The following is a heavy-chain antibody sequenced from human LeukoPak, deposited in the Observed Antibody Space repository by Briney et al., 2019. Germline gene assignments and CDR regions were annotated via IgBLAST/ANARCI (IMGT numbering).Heavy chain of an antibody. D-gene: IGHD2-2*01. CDR2: IYTSGST. J-gene: IGHJ3*02. CDR3: ARIPTNAVPAAHNGFDI. CDR1: GGSISSGSYY. Sequence: SQTLSLTCTVSGGSISSGSYYWSWIRQPAGKGLEWIGRIYTSGSTNYNPSLKSRVTISVDTSKNQFSLKLSSVTAADTALYFCARIPTNAVPAAHNGFDIWGQGTMVTVSS. V-gene: IGHV4-61*02.